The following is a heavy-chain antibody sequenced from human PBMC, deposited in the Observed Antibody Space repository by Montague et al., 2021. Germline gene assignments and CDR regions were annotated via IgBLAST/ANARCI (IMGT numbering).Heavy chain of an antibody. CDR1: GGAISSECYD. V-gene: IGHV4-31*03. J-gene: IGHJ4*02. CDR3: GRGNAYSGTCFDY. Sequence: TLSLTCNVSGGAISSECYDWSWIRQHPGKGLEWIGYIYSSGSTYYSPSLESRITISVDTSQNQFSLSLTSVAAADAAVYLCGRGNAYSGTCFDYWGQGTLVTVSS. CDR2: IYSSGST. D-gene: IGHD4-23*01.